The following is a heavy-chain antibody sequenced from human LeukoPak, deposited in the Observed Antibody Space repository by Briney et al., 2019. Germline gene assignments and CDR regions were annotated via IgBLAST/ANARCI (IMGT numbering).Heavy chain of an antibody. CDR2: MNPNSGNT. CDR1: GYTFTTYD. V-gene: IGHV1-8*01. D-gene: IGHD4-23*01. Sequence: ASVKVSCKASGYTFTTYDINWARQATGQGLEWMGWMNPNSGNTGYAQKFQGRVTMTRNTSISTAYMELSSLRSEDTAVYYCARGPNKSDGGNSGSAWFDPWGQGTLVTVSS. CDR3: ARGPNKSDGGNSGSAWFDP. J-gene: IGHJ5*02.